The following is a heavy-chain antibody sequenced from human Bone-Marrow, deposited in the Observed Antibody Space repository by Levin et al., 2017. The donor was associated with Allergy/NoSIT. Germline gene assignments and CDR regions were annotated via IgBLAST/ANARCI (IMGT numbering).Heavy chain of an antibody. J-gene: IGHJ4*02. CDR2: LWYDGSNK. CDR1: GFPFSNYG. CDR3: ARGTSTDCSGTSCYATGDY. V-gene: IGHV3-33*01. Sequence: LSLPCAASGFPFSNYGMHWVRQAPGKGLEWVASLWYDGSNKHYADSVKGRFTISRDNSKNTLYVQMNSLRAEDTAVYYCARGTSTDCSGTSCYATGDYWGQGTLVTVSS. D-gene: IGHD2-2*01.